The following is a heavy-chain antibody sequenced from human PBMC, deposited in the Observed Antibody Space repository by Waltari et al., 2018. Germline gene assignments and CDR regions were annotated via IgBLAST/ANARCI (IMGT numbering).Heavy chain of an antibody. CDR2: IIPIFGTA. Sequence: QVQLVQSGAEVKKPGSSVKVSCKASGGPFSSYASSWVRQAPGQGLEWMGGIIPIFGTANYAQKFQGRVTITADESTSTAYMELSSLRSEDTAVYYCARASPPTYYDILTGYKNYYYGMDVWGQGTTVTVSS. D-gene: IGHD3-9*01. J-gene: IGHJ6*02. V-gene: IGHV1-69*01. CDR1: GGPFSSYA. CDR3: ARASPPTYYDILTGYKNYYYGMDV.